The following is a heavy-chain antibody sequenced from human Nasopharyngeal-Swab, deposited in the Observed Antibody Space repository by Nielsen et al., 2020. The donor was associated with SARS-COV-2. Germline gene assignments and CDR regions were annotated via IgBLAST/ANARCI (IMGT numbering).Heavy chain of an antibody. CDR2: ISYDGSNK. CDR1: GFTFSSYG. V-gene: IGHV3-30*03. Sequence: GESLKISCAASGFTFSSYGMHWVRQAPGKGLEWVAVISYDGSNKYYADSVKGRFTISRDNSKNTLYLQMNSLRAEDTAVYYCAIGGGYDFWAVFEAWGLGTMVTVSS. J-gene: IGHJ3*01. CDR3: AIGGGYDFWAVFEA. D-gene: IGHD3-3*01.